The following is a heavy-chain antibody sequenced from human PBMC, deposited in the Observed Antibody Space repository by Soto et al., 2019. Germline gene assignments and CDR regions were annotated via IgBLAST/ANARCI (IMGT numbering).Heavy chain of an antibody. CDR2: IWFDGSNK. D-gene: IGHD2-2*02. CDR1: GFSFKNFA. J-gene: IGHJ6*02. CDR3: AKSSCSSTSCYMDCYGMDV. Sequence: GGSLILSCVASGFSFKNFALNWVRQAPGKGLEWVSIIWFDGSNKYYADSVKGRFTISRDNSKNTVNLQMNSLRAEDTAVYYCAKSSCSSTSCYMDCYGMDVWGQGTSVTVS. V-gene: IGHV3-33*06.